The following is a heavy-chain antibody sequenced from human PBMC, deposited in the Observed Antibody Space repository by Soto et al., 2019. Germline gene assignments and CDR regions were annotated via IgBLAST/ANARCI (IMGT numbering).Heavy chain of an antibody. CDR2: IYSSGAT. J-gene: IGHJ4*02. D-gene: IGHD2-15*01. Sequence: QVQLQESGPGLVKPSDTLSLSCTVSGGSISSYYWNWIRQPAGKGLEWIGRIYSSGATNYHPSLKIRVTMSTDTSTNHFSLRLTSVTPADTAVYYCAREHKVVNDFEFWGQGILVTVSS. V-gene: IGHV4-4*07. CDR1: GGSISSYY. CDR3: AREHKVVNDFEF.